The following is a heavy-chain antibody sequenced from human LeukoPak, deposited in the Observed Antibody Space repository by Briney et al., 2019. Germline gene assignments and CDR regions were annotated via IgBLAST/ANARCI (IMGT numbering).Heavy chain of an antibody. Sequence: GRSLRLSCVASGFTFDDYAMHWVRQAPGKGLEWVSGISWNSGSIGYADSVKGRFTISRDNAKNSLYLQMNSLRAEDMALYYCAKGLTFSDAFDIWGQGTMVTVSS. D-gene: IGHD2-21*02. V-gene: IGHV3-9*03. CDR1: GFTFDDYA. CDR2: ISWNSGSI. J-gene: IGHJ3*02. CDR3: AKGLTFSDAFDI.